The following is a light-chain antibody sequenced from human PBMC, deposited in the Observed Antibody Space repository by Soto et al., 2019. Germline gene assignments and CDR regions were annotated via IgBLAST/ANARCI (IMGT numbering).Light chain of an antibody. J-gene: IGLJ2*01. V-gene: IGLV4-69*01. CDR1: SGHSSYA. Sequence: QLVLTQSPSASASLGASVKLTCTLSSGHSSYAIAWHQQQPEKGPRYLMKLSSDGSHSKGDGIPDRFSGSSSGAERYLTISSRQSEDEADYYCQTWDTGARVVFGGGTKLTV. CDR3: QTWDTGARVV. CDR2: LSSDGSH.